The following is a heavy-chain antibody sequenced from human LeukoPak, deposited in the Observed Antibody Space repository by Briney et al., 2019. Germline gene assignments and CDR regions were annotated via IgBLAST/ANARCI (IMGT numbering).Heavy chain of an antibody. D-gene: IGHD7-27*01. J-gene: IGHJ3*02. CDR3: AKATAPHLGYAFDI. Sequence: GGSLRLSCAASGFTFTNYAINRVRQAPGKGLEWVSAISGRGANTYYADSVKGRFTISRDNSKNTLYLQMSTLRAEDTAVYYCAKATAPHLGYAFDIWGQGTMVIVFS. CDR1: GFTFTNYA. V-gene: IGHV3-23*01. CDR2: ISGRGANT.